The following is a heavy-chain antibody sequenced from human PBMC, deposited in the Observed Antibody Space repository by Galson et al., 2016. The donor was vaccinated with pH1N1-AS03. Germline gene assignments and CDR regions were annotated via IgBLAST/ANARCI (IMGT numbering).Heavy chain of an antibody. CDR2: MTPNNGNT. J-gene: IGHJ4*02. D-gene: IGHD3-16*01. CDR3: ARSFLGETDD. V-gene: IGHV1-8*01. CDR1: GYTFTTYD. Sequence: SVKVSCKASGYTFTTYDINWVRQAAGQGLEWMGWMTPNNGNTGYAQRFQGRVTMTRNTSISTAYMELSGLQSEDTAVYHCARSFLGETDDWGQGTLVIVSS.